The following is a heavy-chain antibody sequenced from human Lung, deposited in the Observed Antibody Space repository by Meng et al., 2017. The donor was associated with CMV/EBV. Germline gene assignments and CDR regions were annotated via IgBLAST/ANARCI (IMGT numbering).Heavy chain of an antibody. Sequence: ESLKISCAASGFTFSSYWMSWVRQAPGKGLEWVANIKQDGSEKYYVDSVKGRFTISRDNAKNSLYLQMNSLRAEDTAVYYCARGGRTRLRYFDWLFLLDYWGQGXLVTGSS. CDR1: GFTFSSYW. V-gene: IGHV3-7*04. D-gene: IGHD3-9*01. J-gene: IGHJ4*02. CDR2: IKQDGSEK. CDR3: ARGGRTRLRYFDWLFLLDY.